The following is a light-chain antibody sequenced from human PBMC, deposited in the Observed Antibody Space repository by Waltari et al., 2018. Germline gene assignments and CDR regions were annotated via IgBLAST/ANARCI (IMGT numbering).Light chain of an antibody. CDR1: QSVSSY. J-gene: IGKJ4*02. Sequence: EIVLTQSPATLSLSPGERAALSCRASQSVSSYLAWYQQKPGQAPRLLIYDAFNRATGIPARFSGSESGTDFTLTITSLEPEDSAVYYCQHRSSWPLTFGGGTKVEI. CDR3: QHRSSWPLT. CDR2: DAF. V-gene: IGKV3-11*01.